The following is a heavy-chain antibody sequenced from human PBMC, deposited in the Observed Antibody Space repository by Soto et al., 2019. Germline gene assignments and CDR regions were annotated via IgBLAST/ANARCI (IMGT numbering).Heavy chain of an antibody. CDR3: AKDLHDFWSGPADAFDI. D-gene: IGHD3-3*01. CDR2: ISWNSGSI. Sequence: ESGGGLVQPGRSLRLSCAASGFTFDDYAMHWVRQAPGKGLEWVSGISWNSGSIGYADSVKGRFTISRDNAKNSLYLQMNSLRAEDTALYYCAKDLHDFWSGPADAFDIWGQGTMVTVSS. V-gene: IGHV3-9*01. J-gene: IGHJ3*02. CDR1: GFTFDDYA.